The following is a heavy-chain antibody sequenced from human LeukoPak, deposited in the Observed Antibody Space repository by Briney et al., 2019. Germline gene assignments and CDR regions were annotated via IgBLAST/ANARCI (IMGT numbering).Heavy chain of an antibody. V-gene: IGHV4-59*01. CDR3: ARAGQWLVRGYFDY. J-gene: IGHJ4*02. Sequence: SETLSLTCTVSGGSISSYYWSWIRQPPGKGLEWIGYIYYSGSTNYNPSLKSRVTISVDTSKNQFSLKLSSVTAADTAVYYCARAGQWLVRGYFDYWGQGTLVTVSS. D-gene: IGHD6-19*01. CDR1: GGSISSYY. CDR2: IYYSGST.